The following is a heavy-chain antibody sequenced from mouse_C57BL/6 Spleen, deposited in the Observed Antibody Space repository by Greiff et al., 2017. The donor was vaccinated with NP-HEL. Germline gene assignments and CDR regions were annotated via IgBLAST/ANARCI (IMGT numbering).Heavy chain of an antibody. CDR2: INPSNGGT. D-gene: IGHD1-1*01. CDR3: ARWFYYYGSSYGFDY. CDR1: GYTFTSYW. J-gene: IGHJ2*01. Sequence: QVQLQQPGTELVKPGASVKLSCKASGYTFTSYWMHWVKQSPGQGLEWIGNINPSNGGTNYNEKFKSKATLTVDKSSSTAYMQLSSLTSEDSAVYYCARWFYYYGSSYGFDYWGQGTTLTVSS. V-gene: IGHV1-53*01.